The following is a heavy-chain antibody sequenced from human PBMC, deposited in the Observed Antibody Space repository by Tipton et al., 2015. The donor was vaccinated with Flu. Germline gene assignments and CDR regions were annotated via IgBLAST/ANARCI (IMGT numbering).Heavy chain of an antibody. V-gene: IGHV4-59*08. CDR1: GDSISNFY. Sequence: GLVKPSETLSLTCTVSGDSISNFYWSWIRQPPGKTLEWLGYVFHTGRTYYNPSLKSRVTISVDTSKNQFSLKVFSVTAADTAVYYCARRDYSNYVSDPKSWFDPWGQGILVTVSS. CDR2: VFHTGRT. CDR3: ARRDYSNYVSDPKSWFDP. J-gene: IGHJ5*02. D-gene: IGHD4-11*01.